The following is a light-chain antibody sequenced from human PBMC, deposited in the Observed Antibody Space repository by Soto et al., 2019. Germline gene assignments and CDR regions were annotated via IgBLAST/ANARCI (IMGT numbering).Light chain of an antibody. J-gene: IGKJ1*01. CDR2: GTS. V-gene: IGKV3D-7*01. Sequence: EIVLTQSPGTLSLSPGETATLSCRASQSVSRIYLSWFQQKPGQAPRLLIYGTSTRATGIPVRFSGSGSGTDFTLTISSLQPEDFAVYFCRQDFNLPWTFGQGTKVDIK. CDR3: RQDFNLPWT. CDR1: QSVSRIY.